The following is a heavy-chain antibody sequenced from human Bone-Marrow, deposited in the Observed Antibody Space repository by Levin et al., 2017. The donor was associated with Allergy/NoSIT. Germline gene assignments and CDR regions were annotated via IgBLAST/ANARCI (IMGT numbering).Heavy chain of an antibody. CDR1: GFTFSDYY. V-gene: IGHV3-11*01. CDR2: ISSSGSTI. D-gene: IGHD3-10*01. CDR3: ARPNSGSGSNWFDP. Sequence: PGGSLRLSCAASGFTFSDYYMSWIRQAPGKGLEWVSYISSSGSTIYYADSVKGRFTISRDNAKNSLYQQMNSLRAEDTAVYYCARPNSGSGSNWFDPWGQGTLVTVSS. J-gene: IGHJ5*02.